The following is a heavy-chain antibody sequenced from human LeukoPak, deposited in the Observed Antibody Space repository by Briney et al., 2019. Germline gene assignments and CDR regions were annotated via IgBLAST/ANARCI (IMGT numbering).Heavy chain of an antibody. CDR3: AREGQQLVPPFDY. CDR1: GGSFSGYY. CDR2: INHSGST. J-gene: IGHJ4*02. V-gene: IGHV4-34*01. Sequence: PSETLSLTCAVYGGSFSGYYWSWIRQPPGKGLEWIGEINHSGSTNYNPSLKSRVTISVDTSKNQFSLKLSSVTAADTAVYYCAREGQQLVPPFDYWGQGNLVTVSS. D-gene: IGHD6-6*01.